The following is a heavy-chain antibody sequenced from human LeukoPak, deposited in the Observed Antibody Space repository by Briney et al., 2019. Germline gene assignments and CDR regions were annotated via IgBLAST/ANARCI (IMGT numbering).Heavy chain of an antibody. CDR1: GFSFTSYW. J-gene: IGHJ5*02. CDR2: INSDGSST. V-gene: IGHV3-74*01. CDR3: ARYPYSTLSLSEP. D-gene: IGHD6-13*01. Sequence: GGSLRLSCAASGFSFTSYWMHWVRQAPGKGLVWVSRINSDGSSTTYADSVKGRFTISRDNSKNTLNLQLNSLRAEDTAVYYCARYPYSTLSLSEPWGQGTL.